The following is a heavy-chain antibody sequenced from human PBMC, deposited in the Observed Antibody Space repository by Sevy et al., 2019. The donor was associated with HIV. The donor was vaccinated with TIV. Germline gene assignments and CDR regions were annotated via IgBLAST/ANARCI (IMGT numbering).Heavy chain of an antibody. CDR2: IKQDGSEK. CDR1: GFTFSSYW. D-gene: IGHD4-17*01. J-gene: IGHJ5*02. Sequence: GGSLRLSCAASGFTFSSYWMSWVRQAPGKGLEWVANIKQDGSEKYYVDSVKGRFTISRDNAKNSLYLQMNSLRAEDTAVYYCARGGEDYGDYGEGMYNWFDPWGQGTLVTVSS. V-gene: IGHV3-7*01. CDR3: ARGGEDYGDYGEGMYNWFDP.